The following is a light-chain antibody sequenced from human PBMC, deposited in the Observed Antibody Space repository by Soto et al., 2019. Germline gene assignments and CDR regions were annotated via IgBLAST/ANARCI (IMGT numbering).Light chain of an antibody. CDR2: AAS. CDR3: QQYYSYPFT. J-gene: IGKJ3*01. V-gene: IGKV1-8*01. CDR1: QGISSY. Sequence: AIRMTPSPSSFSASTGDRVTITCRASQGISSYLTWYQQKPGKAPKPLIYAASTLQSGVPSRFSGSGSGTDFTLTISCLQSEDFATYYCQQYYSYPFTFGPGTKVDIK.